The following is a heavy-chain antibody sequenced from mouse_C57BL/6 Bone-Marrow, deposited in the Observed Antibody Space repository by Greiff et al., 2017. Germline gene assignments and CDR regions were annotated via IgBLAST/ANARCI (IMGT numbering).Heavy chain of an antibody. D-gene: IGHD2-4*01. Sequence: QVQLQQSGAELVKPGASVKLSCKASGYIFTEYTIHWVKQRSGQGLEWIGWFYPGSGSIKYNERFKDKATLTADKSSNTVYMELSRLTSEDSAVYFCARHERYYDYEVYFDYWGQSTTLTVSS. V-gene: IGHV1-62-2*01. CDR1: GYIFTEYT. CDR2: FYPGSGSI. CDR3: ARHERYYDYEVYFDY. J-gene: IGHJ2*01.